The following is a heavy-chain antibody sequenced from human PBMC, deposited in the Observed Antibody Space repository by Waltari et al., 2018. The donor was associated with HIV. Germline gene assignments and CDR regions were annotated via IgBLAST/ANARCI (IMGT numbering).Heavy chain of an antibody. J-gene: IGHJ4*02. CDR3: AKGPGSGWYYFDY. V-gene: IGHV3-43*01. CDR1: GVTFDDYT. Sequence: EVPLVESGGVVVQPGGSLRLSCVASGVTFDDYTMHWFRQAPGKGLEWVSLISWDGRSTYYADSVKGRFTISRDNSKNSLYLQMSSLRAEDTAFYYCAKGPGSGWYYFDYWGQGTLVTVSS. CDR2: ISWDGRST. D-gene: IGHD6-19*01.